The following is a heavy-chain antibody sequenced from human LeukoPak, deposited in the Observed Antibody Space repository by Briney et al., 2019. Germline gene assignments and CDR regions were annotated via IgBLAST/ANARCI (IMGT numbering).Heavy chain of an antibody. J-gene: IGHJ6*02. V-gene: IGHV3-49*03. CDR3: SNSGDYYYYGMDV. CDR1: GFTFGDYA. Sequence: PGGSLRLSCTASGFTFGDYAMSWFRQAPGKGLEWVGFIRSKAYGGTTEYAASVKGRFTISRDDSKSIAYLQMNSLKTEDTAVYYCSNSGDYYYYGMDVWGQGTTVTVSS. CDR2: IRSKAYGGTT. D-gene: IGHD3-10*01.